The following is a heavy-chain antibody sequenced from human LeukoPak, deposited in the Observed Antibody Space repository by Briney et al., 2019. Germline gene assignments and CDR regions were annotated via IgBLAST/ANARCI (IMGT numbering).Heavy chain of an antibody. D-gene: IGHD3-3*01. V-gene: IGHV2-5*01. CDR1: GFSLSTSGVG. Sequence: SGPTLVKPTQTLTLTCTFSGFSLSTSGVGVGWIRQPPGKALEWLALLYWNDDKRYSPSLKSRLTITKDTSKNQVVLTMTNMDPVDTATYYCAHTVQPRFLEWLLSSYYFDYWGQGTLVTVSS. J-gene: IGHJ4*02. CDR3: AHTVQPRFLEWLLSSYYFDY. CDR2: LYWNDDK.